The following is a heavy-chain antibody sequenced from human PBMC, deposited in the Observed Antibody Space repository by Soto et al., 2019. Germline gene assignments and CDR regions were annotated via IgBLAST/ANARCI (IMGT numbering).Heavy chain of an antibody. V-gene: IGHV1-46*01. D-gene: IGHD3-3*01. CDR3: ARDEIFGVVIPQSYGMDV. CDR1: GYTFTGYY. CDR2: INPSGGST. J-gene: IGHJ6*02. Sequence: GASVKVSCKASGYTFTGYYMHWVRQAPGQGLEWMGIINPSGGSTSYAQKFQGRVTMTRDTSTSTVYMELSSLRSEDTAVYYCARDEIFGVVIPQSYGMDVWGQGTTVTVSS.